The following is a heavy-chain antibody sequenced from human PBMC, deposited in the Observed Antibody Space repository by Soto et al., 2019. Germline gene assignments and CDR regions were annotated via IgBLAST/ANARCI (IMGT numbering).Heavy chain of an antibody. V-gene: IGHV4-59*01. CDR3: ARVPNHFRLNIGYKDAFDF. CDR1: GGSISSYY. CDR2: IYYSGST. Sequence: SETLSLTCTVSGGSISSYYWSWIRQNPGKGLEWIGYIYYSGSTNYNPSLKSRVTISVDTSKNQFSLKLSSVTAADTAVYYCARVPNHFRLNIGYKDAFDFWAQGTMVTVS. J-gene: IGHJ3*01. D-gene: IGHD5-12*01.